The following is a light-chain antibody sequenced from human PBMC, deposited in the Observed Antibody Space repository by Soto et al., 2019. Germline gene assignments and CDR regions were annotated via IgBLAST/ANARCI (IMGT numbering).Light chain of an antibody. CDR3: AAWDDSVNGPV. J-gene: IGLJ3*02. Sequence: QSVLTQPPSASGTPGQRVTISCSGSSSDIGSNPVNWYQQLPGKAPKLLIYSNNHRPSGVPDRFSGSKSGTSASLAISGLQSEDEADYYCAAWDDSVNGPVFGGGTKVTVL. V-gene: IGLV1-44*01. CDR1: SSDIGSNP. CDR2: SNN.